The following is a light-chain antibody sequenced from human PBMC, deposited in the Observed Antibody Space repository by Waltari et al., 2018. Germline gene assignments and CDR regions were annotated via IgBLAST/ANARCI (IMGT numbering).Light chain of an antibody. CDR1: HSNVDILHL. CDR3: CSFAGYGIYV. CDR2: EIS. V-gene: IGLV2-23*02. Sequence: QSALTQPASVSGSPGQSITISCTAVHSNVDILHLVSWYQHHPGRTPRLLIYEISQRPSGISNRFSGSKSGNTASLTISGLQPEDEADYFCCSFAGYGIYVFGSGTQVSVL. J-gene: IGLJ1*01.